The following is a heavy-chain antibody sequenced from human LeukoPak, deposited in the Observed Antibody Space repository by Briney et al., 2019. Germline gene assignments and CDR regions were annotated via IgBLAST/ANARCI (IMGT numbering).Heavy chain of an antibody. D-gene: IGHD1-26*01. CDR1: GYTFTSYG. V-gene: IGHV1-18*01. Sequence: ASMKVSCKASGYTFTSYGISWVRQAPGQGLEWMGWISAYNGNTNYAQKLQGRVTMTTDSSTSTAYMELRSLRSDDTAVYYCARDIRLVGATTHDYWGQGTLVTVSS. CDR3: ARDIRLVGATTHDY. CDR2: ISAYNGNT. J-gene: IGHJ4*02.